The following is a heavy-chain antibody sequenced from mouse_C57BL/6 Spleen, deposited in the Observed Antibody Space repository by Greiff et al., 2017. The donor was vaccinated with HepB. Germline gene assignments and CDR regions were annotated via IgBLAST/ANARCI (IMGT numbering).Heavy chain of an antibody. CDR1: GFTFSDYG. CDR2: ISSGSSTI. CDR3: AWRSPAWFAY. V-gene: IGHV5-17*01. J-gene: IGHJ3*01. D-gene: IGHD1-1*01. Sequence: VQLKESGGGLVKPGGSLKLSCAASGFTFSDYGMHWVRQAPEKGLEWVAYISSGSSTIYYADTVKGRFTISRDNAKNTLFLQMTSLRSEDTAMYYCAWRSPAWFAYWGQGTLVTVSA.